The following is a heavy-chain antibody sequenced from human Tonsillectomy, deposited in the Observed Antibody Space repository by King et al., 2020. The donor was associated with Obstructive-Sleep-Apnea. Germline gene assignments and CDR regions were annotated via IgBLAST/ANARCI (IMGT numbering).Heavy chain of an antibody. J-gene: IGHJ4*02. CDR2: ISSSSSTI. Sequence: VQLVESGGGLVQPGGSLRLSCAASGFTFSSYSMNWVRQAPGKGREWVSYISSSSSTIYYADSVKGRFTISRDNAKNSLYLQMNSLRAEDTAVYYCASKVAVYADYWGQGTLVTVSS. D-gene: IGHD3-16*01. CDR3: ASKVAVYADY. CDR1: GFTFSSYS. V-gene: IGHV3-48*04.